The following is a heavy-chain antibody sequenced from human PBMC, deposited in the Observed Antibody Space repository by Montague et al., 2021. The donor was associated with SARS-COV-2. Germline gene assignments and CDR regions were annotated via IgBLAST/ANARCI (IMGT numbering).Heavy chain of an antibody. CDR2: LYRGGSV. D-gene: IGHD3-10*01. CDR3: VRGAEEAHFAMDV. CDR1: GGFISDSYY. J-gene: IGHJ6*02. V-gene: IGHV4-39*02. Sequence: SETLSLTCIVSGGFISDSYYWAWIRQAPGKGLEWLGSLYRGGSVYSNPSLKSRVSISVDKSKNHFSLRLTSATAAETAVYYCVRGAEEAHFAMDVWGQGTTVTVSS.